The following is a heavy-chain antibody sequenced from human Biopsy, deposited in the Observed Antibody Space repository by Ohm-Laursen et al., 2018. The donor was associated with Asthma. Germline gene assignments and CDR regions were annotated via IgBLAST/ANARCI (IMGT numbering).Heavy chain of an antibody. CDR3: ARGDSSNWSHYYFDY. Sequence: SLRLSCAASGFAVSRDHMFWVRQAPGKGLEWVSVIYSGGTSHTTDSVRGRFTISRDYSKNTLYLQMHSLRAEDTAVYYCARGDSSNWSHYYFDYWGQGTLVTVSS. CDR1: GFAVSRDH. V-gene: IGHV3-53*01. CDR2: IYSGGTS. J-gene: IGHJ4*02. D-gene: IGHD3-22*01.